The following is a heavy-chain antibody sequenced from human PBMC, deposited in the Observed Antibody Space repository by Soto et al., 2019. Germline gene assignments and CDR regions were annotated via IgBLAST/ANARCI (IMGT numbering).Heavy chain of an antibody. CDR1: GGSISSSSYY. CDR2: IYYSGYT. J-gene: IGHJ6*02. Sequence: QLQLQESGPGLVKPSETLSLTCTVSGGSISSSSYYWGWIRQPPGKGLEWIGSIYYSGYTYYNPSLTGRVTLSVATSQHQFSLTLSSVTAADTAVYYCARHNGPLYVGYYYDMDVWGQGTTVTVSS. V-gene: IGHV4-39*01. D-gene: IGHD3-16*01. CDR3: ARHNGPLYVGYYYDMDV.